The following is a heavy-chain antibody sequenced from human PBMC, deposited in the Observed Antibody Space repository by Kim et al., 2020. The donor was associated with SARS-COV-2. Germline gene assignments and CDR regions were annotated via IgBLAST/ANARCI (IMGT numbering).Heavy chain of an antibody. Sequence: GGSLRLSCAASGFTFSIYWMSWVRQAPGKGLEWVASITYGAINKYYADSVKGRFTVSRDNAKNSLYLQMDSLRAEDTAVYYCARDSGGGSYSPHQYHFEYWGQGTLVTVSS. D-gene: IGHD3-22*01. CDR2: ITYGAINK. CDR3: ARDSGGGSYSPHQYHFEY. CDR1: GFTFSIYW. V-gene: IGHV3-7*01. J-gene: IGHJ4*02.